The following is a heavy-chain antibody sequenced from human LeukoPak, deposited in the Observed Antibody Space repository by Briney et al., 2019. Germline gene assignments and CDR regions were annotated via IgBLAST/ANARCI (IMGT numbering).Heavy chain of an antibody. J-gene: IGHJ4*02. Sequence: GESLKISCKASGYNLVSYWIAWVRQMPGRGLEWMGVIYPGDCESRYSSSFQGQVTISVDKSINSAYLQWSSLKASDTAMYYCARHSDCGGDCPFDYWGQGTLVTVSS. CDR2: IYPGDCES. V-gene: IGHV5-51*01. CDR3: ARHSDCGGDCPFDY. D-gene: IGHD2-21*02. CDR1: GYNLVSYW.